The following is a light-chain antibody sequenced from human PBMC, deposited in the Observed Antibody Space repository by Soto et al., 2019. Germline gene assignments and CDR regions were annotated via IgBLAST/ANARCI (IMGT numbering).Light chain of an antibody. CDR2: DAS. J-gene: IGKJ1*01. V-gene: IGKV1-39*01. CDR1: QTIIGY. CDR3: QQSYSTPWT. Sequence: DIQMTQSPSSLSASIGDSVTITCRASQTIIGYLNWYQQKPGKAPKLLIYDASSLESGVPSRFSGSGSGTDFTLTISSLQPEDFATYYCQQSYSTPWTFGQGTKVDIK.